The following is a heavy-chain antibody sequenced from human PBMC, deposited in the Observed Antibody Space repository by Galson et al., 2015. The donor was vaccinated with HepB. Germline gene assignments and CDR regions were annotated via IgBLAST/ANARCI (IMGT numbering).Heavy chain of an antibody. D-gene: IGHD3-3*01. CDR1: GYTFTSYG. V-gene: IGHV1-18*04. Sequence: SVKVSCKASGYTFTSYGISWVRQAPGQGLEWMGWISAYNGNTNYAQKLQGRVTMTTDTSTSTAYMELRSLGSDDTAVYYCARPHPSHAFWSGLQWFDPWGQGTLVTVSS. CDR2: ISAYNGNT. CDR3: ARPHPSHAFWSGLQWFDP. J-gene: IGHJ5*02.